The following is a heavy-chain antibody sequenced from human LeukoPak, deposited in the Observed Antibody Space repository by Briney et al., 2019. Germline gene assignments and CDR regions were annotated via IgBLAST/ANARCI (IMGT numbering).Heavy chain of an antibody. CDR3: ASGLRYFDLYY. CDR1: GGSISSYY. J-gene: IGHJ4*02. CDR2: IYYSGST. D-gene: IGHD3-9*01. Sequence: SETLSLTCTVSGGSISSYYWSWIRQPPGKGLEWIGYIYYSGSTNYNPSLKSRVTISVDTSKNQFSLKLSSVTAADTAVYYCASGLRYFDLYYWGQGTLVTVSS. V-gene: IGHV4-59*01.